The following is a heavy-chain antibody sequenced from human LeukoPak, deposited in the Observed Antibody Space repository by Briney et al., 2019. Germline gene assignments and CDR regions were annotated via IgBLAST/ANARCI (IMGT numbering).Heavy chain of an antibody. Sequence: SETLSLTCTVSGGSISSYYWSWIRQPPGKGLEWIGYIYYSESTNYNPSLKSRVTISVDTSKNQFSLKLSSVTAADTAVYYCARAPLNYDSSGYYYYFDYWGQGTLVTVSS. CDR2: IYYSEST. CDR1: GGSISSYY. D-gene: IGHD3-22*01. V-gene: IGHV4-59*01. J-gene: IGHJ4*02. CDR3: ARAPLNYDSSGYYYYFDY.